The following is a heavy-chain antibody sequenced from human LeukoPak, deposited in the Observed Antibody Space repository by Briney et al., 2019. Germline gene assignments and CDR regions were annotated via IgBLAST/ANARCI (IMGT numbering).Heavy chain of an antibody. CDR3: ARDFYGGNLEGLAPYYYYGMDV. V-gene: IGHV1-69*04. D-gene: IGHD4-23*01. CDR1: GGTFSGYA. J-gene: IGHJ6*02. Sequence: SVKVSCKASGGTFSGYAISWVRQAPGQGLEWMGRIIPILGIANYAQKFQGRVTITADKSTSTAYMELSSLRSEDTAVYYCARDFYGGNLEGLAPYYYYGMDVWGQGTTVTVSS. CDR2: IIPILGIA.